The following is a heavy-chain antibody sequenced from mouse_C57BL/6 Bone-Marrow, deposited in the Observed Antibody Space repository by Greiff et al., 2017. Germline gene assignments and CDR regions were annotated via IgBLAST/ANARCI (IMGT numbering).Heavy chain of an antibody. CDR1: GFTFSSYC. J-gene: IGHJ4*01. V-gene: IGHV5-6*01. Sequence: EVHLVESGGDLVKPGGSLKLSCAASGFTFSSYCMSWVRQTPDQRLEWVANISTGGSYTYYPESVKGRFTISRDNAKNTLYMQLSSLKSEDRAMYYCATPYGGGDYWGQGTSLTVSS. CDR2: ISTGGSYT. CDR3: ATPYGGGDY. D-gene: IGHD1-1*01.